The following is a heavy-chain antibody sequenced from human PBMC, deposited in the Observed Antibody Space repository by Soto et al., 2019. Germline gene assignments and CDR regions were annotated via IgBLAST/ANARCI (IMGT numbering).Heavy chain of an antibody. CDR2: IYRTGST. Sequence: SEALSLTCAVSGGSFTSNNWWTWVRQPPGQGLEWIGEIYRTGSTNYNPSLKSRVTISLDKSENQFSLKVTSLTAADTAVYYCASRDPGTSVDYWGQGTLVTVS. D-gene: IGHD1-7*01. CDR3: ASRDPGTSVDY. J-gene: IGHJ4*02. CDR1: GGSFTSNNW. V-gene: IGHV4-4*02.